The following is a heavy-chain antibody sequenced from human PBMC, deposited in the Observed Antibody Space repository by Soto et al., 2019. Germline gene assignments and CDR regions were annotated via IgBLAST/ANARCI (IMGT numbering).Heavy chain of an antibody. CDR2: IIPIFGTA. D-gene: IGHD5-12*01. J-gene: IGHJ6*02. CDR1: GGTFSSYA. Sequence: ASVKVSCKASGGTFSSYAISWVRQAPGQGLEWMGGIIPIFGTANYAQKFQGRVTITADESTSTAYMELSSLRSEDTAVYYCARDYDGTYYYYYGMDVWGQGTTVTVSS. V-gene: IGHV1-69*13. CDR3: ARDYDGTYYYYYGMDV.